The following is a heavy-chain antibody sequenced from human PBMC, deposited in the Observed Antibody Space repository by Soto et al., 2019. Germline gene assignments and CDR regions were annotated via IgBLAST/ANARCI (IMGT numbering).Heavy chain of an antibody. D-gene: IGHD1-26*01. CDR3: ARGGGYHDY. Sequence: SETLCLTCTVSGASISSYYWNWIRQPPGKGLEWIGYINDSGRAHYNPSLKSRVTISLDTFKNQFSLKLTSVTAADTAVYYCARGGGYHDYWGQGTMVT. J-gene: IGHJ4*03. CDR1: GASISSYY. V-gene: IGHV4-59*01. CDR2: INDSGRA.